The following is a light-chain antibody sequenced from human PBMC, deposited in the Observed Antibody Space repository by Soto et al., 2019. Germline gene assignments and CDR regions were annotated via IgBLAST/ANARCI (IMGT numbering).Light chain of an antibody. Sequence: DIQMTQSPSTRSASVGDSVTITCRASQSISSWLAWYQQKPGKAPKLLIYKASSLESGVPSRFSGSGSGTEFTLTISSLQPDDFATYYCQQYNSYSTFGQGTKVDIK. V-gene: IGKV1-5*03. CDR1: QSISSW. CDR2: KAS. CDR3: QQYNSYST. J-gene: IGKJ1*01.